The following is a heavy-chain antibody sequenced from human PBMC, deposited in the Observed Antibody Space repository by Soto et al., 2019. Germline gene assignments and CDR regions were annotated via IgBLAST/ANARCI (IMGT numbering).Heavy chain of an antibody. CDR1: GFTFSSYG. J-gene: IGHJ4*02. CDR3: AKGLAGVDTAMVGYY. V-gene: IGHV3-30*18. D-gene: IGHD5-18*01. CDR2: ISYDGSNK. Sequence: QVQLVESGGGVVQPGRSLRLSCAASGFTFSSYGMHWVRQAPGKGLEWVAVISYDGSNKYYADSVKGRFTISRDNSKNTVYLQMNSLRPEDKGVYYCAKGLAGVDTAMVGYYWGQGTLVTV.